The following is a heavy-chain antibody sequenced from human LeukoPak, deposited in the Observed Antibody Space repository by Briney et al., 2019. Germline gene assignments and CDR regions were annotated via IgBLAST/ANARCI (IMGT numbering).Heavy chain of an antibody. CDR1: GFTFSDYY. Sequence: GGSLRLSCAASGFTFSDYYMSWIRQAPGKGLEWVSYISSSGSTIYYADSVKGRFTISRDNSKNTLYLQMNSLRAEDTAIYYCAKCEGYSYGPLYYYMDVWGKGTTVTVSS. CDR3: AKCEGYSYGPLYYYMDV. J-gene: IGHJ6*03. CDR2: ISSSGSTI. V-gene: IGHV3-11*01. D-gene: IGHD5-18*01.